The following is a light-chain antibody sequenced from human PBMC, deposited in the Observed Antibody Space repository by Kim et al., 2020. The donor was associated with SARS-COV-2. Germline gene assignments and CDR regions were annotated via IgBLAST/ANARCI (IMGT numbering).Light chain of an antibody. CDR3: HQTYTTPQT. CDR2: AAF. V-gene: IGKV1-39*01. J-gene: IGKJ1*01. Sequence: GTVGDRGNIVCRASQGIGVFLHWYQQRPGRAPNLLIYAAFNLHRWVPPRFSGSGSGTDFTLTINNLQPEDVATYFCHQTYTTPQTFGQGTKVDIK. CDR1: QGIGVF.